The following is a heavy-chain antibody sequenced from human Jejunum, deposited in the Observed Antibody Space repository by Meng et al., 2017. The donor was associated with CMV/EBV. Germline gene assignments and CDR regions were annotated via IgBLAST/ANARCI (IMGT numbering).Heavy chain of an antibody. CDR1: GFTFRSHS. V-gene: IGHV3-23*01. J-gene: IGHJ4*02. Sequence: LGPSCSASGFTFRSHSLSWVRRAPGKGLKWVASITGSGGNTSYADSVKGRFTISRDNSKNTLYLQMNSLRADDTAVYYCARLSDSWGQGTRVTVSS. CDR2: ITGSGGNT. D-gene: IGHD2-15*01. CDR3: ARLSDS.